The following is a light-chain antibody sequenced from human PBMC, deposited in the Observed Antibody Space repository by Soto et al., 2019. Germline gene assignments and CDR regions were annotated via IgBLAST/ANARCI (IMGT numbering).Light chain of an antibody. CDR1: QSVSNNY. CDR3: HQYGSSPPYT. Sequence: EVVLTQSPGTLSLSPGESATLSCRASQSVSNNYFAWYQQKPGQAPRLLIFGSSDKATGIPDRFSGSGSGTDFKLTSSRLEPEYFAVYYCHQYGSSPPYTFGQGTKLEIK. J-gene: IGKJ2*01. CDR2: GSS. V-gene: IGKV3-20*01.